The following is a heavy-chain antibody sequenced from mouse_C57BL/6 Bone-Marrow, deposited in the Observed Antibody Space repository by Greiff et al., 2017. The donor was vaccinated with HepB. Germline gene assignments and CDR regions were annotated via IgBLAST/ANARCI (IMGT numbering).Heavy chain of an antibody. CDR2: INPSNGGT. CDR1: GYTFTSYW. Sequence: QVQLKQPGAELVKPGASVKLSCKASGYTFTSYWMHWVKQRPGQGLEWIGNINPSNGGTNYNEKFKSKATLTVDKSSSTAYMQLSSLTSEDSAVYYCAPYYDYDESPYYAMDYWGQGTSVTVSS. V-gene: IGHV1-53*01. J-gene: IGHJ4*01. D-gene: IGHD2-4*01. CDR3: APYYDYDESPYYAMDY.